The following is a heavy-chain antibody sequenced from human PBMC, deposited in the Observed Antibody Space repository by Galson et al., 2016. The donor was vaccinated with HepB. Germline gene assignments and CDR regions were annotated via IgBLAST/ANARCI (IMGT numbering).Heavy chain of an antibody. Sequence: SLRLSCAASGFTFSSYAMHWVRQAPGKGLEWVAVISFDGRNNFYADSVRGRFTISRDNSKNTLYLQMNSLRAEDTAVYYCARDDVYVWGTYRYARTVPQYYFDYWGQGTLATVSS. J-gene: IGHJ4*02. CDR2: ISFDGRNN. CDR1: GFTFSSYA. D-gene: IGHD3-16*02. V-gene: IGHV3-30-3*01. CDR3: ARDDVYVWGTYRYARTVPQYYFDY.